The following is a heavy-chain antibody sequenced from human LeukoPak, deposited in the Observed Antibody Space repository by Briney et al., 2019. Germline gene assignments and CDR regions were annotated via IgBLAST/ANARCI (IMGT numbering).Heavy chain of an antibody. V-gene: IGHV4-34*01. CDR1: GGSFSGYY. CDR2: INHSGST. CDR3: ARRTPVGATPDY. J-gene: IGHJ4*02. D-gene: IGHD1-26*01. Sequence: PSETLSLTCAVYGGSFSGYYWSWIRQPPGKGLEWIGEINHSGSTNYNPSLKSRVTISVDTSKNQFSLKLSSVTAADTAVYYCARRTPVGATPDYWGQGTLVTVSS.